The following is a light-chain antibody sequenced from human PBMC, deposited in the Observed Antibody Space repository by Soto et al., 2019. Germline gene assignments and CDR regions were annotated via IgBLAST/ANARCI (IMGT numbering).Light chain of an antibody. V-gene: IGLV2-18*02. CDR2: EVS. Sequence: QSVLTQPPSVSGSPGQSVTISCTGTSSDVGSYNRVSWYQQPPGTAPKLMIYEVSNRPSGVPDRFSGSKSGNTASLTISGLQAEDAADYNCSSYTSSTTGVFGGGTKLTVL. CDR3: SSYTSSTTGV. J-gene: IGLJ3*02. CDR1: SSDVGSYNR.